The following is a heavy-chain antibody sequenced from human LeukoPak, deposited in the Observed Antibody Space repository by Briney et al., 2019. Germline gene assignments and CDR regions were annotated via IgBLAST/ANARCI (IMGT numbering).Heavy chain of an antibody. Sequence: SETLSLTCAVYGESLSKYYWTWIRQSPGKGLEWIGQINHRGSTNLNPSLKSRVSLSVDTSKHQFSLKLTSVTAANAAVYYCASSVGSTDYWGQGTLVTVSS. CDR1: GESLSKYY. J-gene: IGHJ4*02. V-gene: IGHV4-34*01. D-gene: IGHD1-26*01. CDR3: ASSVGSTDY. CDR2: INHRGST.